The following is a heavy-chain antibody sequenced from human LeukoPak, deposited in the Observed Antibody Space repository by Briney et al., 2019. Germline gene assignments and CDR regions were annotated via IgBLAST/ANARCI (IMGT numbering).Heavy chain of an antibody. J-gene: IGHJ4*02. CDR3: TAGGIYSLLDY. D-gene: IGHD1-26*01. CDR1: GYSLTDLS. V-gene: IGHV1-24*01. CDR2: FDPEHREA. Sequence: EASVKVSCTVSGYSLTDLSMHWVRQAPGNGLEWMGGFDPEHREAIYAQKFQGRVSMTEDTSTDTAYMELSSLRSEDTAVYYCTAGGIYSLLDYWGQGTLVTVSS.